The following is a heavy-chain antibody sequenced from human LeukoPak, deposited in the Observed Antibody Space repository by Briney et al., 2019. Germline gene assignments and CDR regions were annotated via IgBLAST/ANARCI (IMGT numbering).Heavy chain of an antibody. D-gene: IGHD3-3*02. CDR2: IYSSGST. J-gene: IGHJ4*02. V-gene: IGHV3-53*01. CDR3: ARDSSSFPNYFDF. CDR1: GFTVSSTY. Sequence: GGSLRLSCAASGFTVSSTYMSWVRQAPGQGLEWVSLIYSSGSTFYADSVQGRFTVSRDNSKNTLYLQMNSLRAEDTAMYCCARDSSSFPNYFDFWGQGTLVTVSS.